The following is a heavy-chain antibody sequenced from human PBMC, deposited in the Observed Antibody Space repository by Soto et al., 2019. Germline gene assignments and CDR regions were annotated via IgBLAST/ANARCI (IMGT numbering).Heavy chain of an antibody. CDR1: GFSLTTTAEA. Sequence: QITLKESGPTLVKPTQTLTLTCTFSGFSLTTTAEAVGWIRQPPGKALEWLALIYWHDEIHYSPSLKSRLTITKDTSKNQVVLRMTNMDPVDTATYYCAHRKGGSFDYWGHGTLVAVSS. V-gene: IGHV2-5*01. D-gene: IGHD1-26*01. CDR3: AHRKGGSFDY. CDR2: IYWHDEI. J-gene: IGHJ4*01.